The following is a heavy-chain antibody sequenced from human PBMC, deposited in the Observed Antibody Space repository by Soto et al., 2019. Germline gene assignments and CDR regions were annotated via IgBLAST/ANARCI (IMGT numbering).Heavy chain of an antibody. CDR1: GFVVTDYY. J-gene: IGHJ5*02. Sequence: LRLSCAASGFVVTDYYMSWVRQAPGKGLEWVSHISSSGSTIYYADSVKGRFTISRDNAKNSLYLQMNSLRDEDTAVYYCARDENKYEKGNWFDPWGQGTLVTVSS. V-gene: IGHV3-11*04. D-gene: IGHD3-16*01. CDR3: ARDENKYEKGNWFDP. CDR2: ISSSGSTI.